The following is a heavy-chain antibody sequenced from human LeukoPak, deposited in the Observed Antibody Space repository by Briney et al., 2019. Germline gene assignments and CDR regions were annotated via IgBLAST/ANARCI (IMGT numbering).Heavy chain of an antibody. V-gene: IGHV3-48*04. Sequence: GGSLRLSCAASGFRFSSYSMSWVRQAPGKGLEWVSYISHTGSTMSYADSVKGRFTISRDNARNSLHLQMNSLRAEDTAVYYCAIPPLSGTGSSRPLAEIDVWGQGTTVTVSS. CDR2: ISHTGSTM. D-gene: IGHD3-10*01. J-gene: IGHJ6*02. CDR1: GFRFSSYS. CDR3: AIPPLSGTGSSRPLAEIDV.